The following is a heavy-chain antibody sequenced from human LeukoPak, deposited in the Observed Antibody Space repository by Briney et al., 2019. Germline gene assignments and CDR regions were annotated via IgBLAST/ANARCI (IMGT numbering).Heavy chain of an antibody. J-gene: IGHJ4*02. Sequence: GGSLRLSCAASGFMFDEYTMHWVRQAPGKGLEWVSLINWDGGSTYYAGSVKGRFTISRDNSKNSLYLQMNSLRTEDTALYYCAKGDVDSPMNFYHWGQGTLVTVSS. V-gene: IGHV3-43*01. CDR2: INWDGGST. D-gene: IGHD5-18*01. CDR1: GFMFDEYT. CDR3: AKGDVDSPMNFYH.